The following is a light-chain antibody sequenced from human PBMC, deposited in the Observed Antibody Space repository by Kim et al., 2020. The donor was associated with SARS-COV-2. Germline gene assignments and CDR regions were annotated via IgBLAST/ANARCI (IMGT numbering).Light chain of an antibody. V-gene: IGKV3-20*01. CDR1: QSVSSSY. J-gene: IGKJ1*01. CDR3: KQYVSSPQT. CDR2: GAS. Sequence: EIVLTQSPGTLSLSPGERATLSCRASQSVSSSYLAWYQQKPAQAPRLLIYGASSRATGIPDRFSGSGFGTDFTITISRLEHEDFAVYYCKQYVSSPQTFGQGTKVDI.